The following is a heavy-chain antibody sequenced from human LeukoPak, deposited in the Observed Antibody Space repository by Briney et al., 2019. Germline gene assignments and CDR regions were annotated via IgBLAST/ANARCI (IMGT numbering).Heavy chain of an antibody. Sequence: SETLSLTCTVSGGSISSYYWSWIRQPPGKGLEWIGYIYYSGSTNYNPSLKSRVTISVDTSKNQFSLKLSSVTAADTAVYYCARSRYSSSPAYFDYWGQGTLVTVSS. CDR3: ARSRYSSSPAYFDY. D-gene: IGHD6-13*01. J-gene: IGHJ4*02. CDR1: GGSISSYY. CDR2: IYYSGST. V-gene: IGHV4-59*08.